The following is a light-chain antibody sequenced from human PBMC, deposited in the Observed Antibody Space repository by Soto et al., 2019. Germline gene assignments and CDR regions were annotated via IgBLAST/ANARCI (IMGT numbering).Light chain of an antibody. CDR2: KAS. Sequence: DIQMTQSPSTLSASVGDRVTITCRASQSISSWLAWYQQKPGKAPKLLIYKASSLESGVPSRFSGSGSGTEFTLTISSLQPDDFATYYCQQSSDIPYTFGQGTKLEIK. CDR3: QQSSDIPYT. CDR1: QSISSW. V-gene: IGKV1-5*03. J-gene: IGKJ2*01.